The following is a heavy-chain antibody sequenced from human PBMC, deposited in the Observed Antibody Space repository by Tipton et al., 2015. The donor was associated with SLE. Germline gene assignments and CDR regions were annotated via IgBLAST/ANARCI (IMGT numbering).Heavy chain of an antibody. V-gene: IGHV4-4*08. Sequence: TLSLTCSVSGGSVSNYYWSWIRQTPGKGLEYIGSIYTSGSTNYNPSLKSRVTISVDTSKNQFSLKLTSVTAADTAVYYCARDTTLGRYWYFDLWGRGTLVTVSS. CDR2: IYTSGST. CDR1: GGSVSNYY. CDR3: ARDTTLGRYWYFDL. J-gene: IGHJ2*01. D-gene: IGHD1-1*01.